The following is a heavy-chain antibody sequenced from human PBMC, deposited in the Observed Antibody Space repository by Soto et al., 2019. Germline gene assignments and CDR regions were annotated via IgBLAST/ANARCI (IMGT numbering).Heavy chain of an antibody. D-gene: IGHD3-10*01. CDR2: LYYTGST. Sequence: QVQLQESCPGLVKPSQTLSLTCSVSGFSISRGGYYWSWIRQHPGKGLELIGYLYYTGSTSYNPSLKSRLTLSVDTSKNQFSLKLSSVTAADTAVYYCASFRGWPTYYCDYWGQGTLVTVSS. CDR3: ASFRGWPTYYCDY. CDR1: GFSISRGGYY. J-gene: IGHJ4*02. V-gene: IGHV4-31*03.